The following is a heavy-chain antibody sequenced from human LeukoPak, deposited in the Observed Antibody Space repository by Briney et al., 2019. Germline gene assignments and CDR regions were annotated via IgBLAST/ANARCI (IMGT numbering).Heavy chain of an antibody. CDR1: GYSISSGYY. CDR3: ARETAHRIAAARNWFDP. CDR2: IYYSGST. J-gene: IGHJ5*02. D-gene: IGHD6-13*01. V-gene: IGHV4-38-2*02. Sequence: SETLSLTCAVSGYSISSGYYWGWIRQPPGKGLEWIGSIYYSGSTYYNPSLKSRVTISVDTSKNQFSLKLSSVTAADTAVYYCARETAHRIAAARNWFDPWGQGTLVTVSS.